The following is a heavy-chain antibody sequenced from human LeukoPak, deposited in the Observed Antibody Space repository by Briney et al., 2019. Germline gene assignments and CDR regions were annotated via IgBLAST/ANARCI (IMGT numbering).Heavy chain of an antibody. CDR1: GFTFSSYW. CDR2: INGDGSSI. D-gene: IGHD1-7*01. Sequence: GGSLRLSCAASGFTFSSYWMHWVRQAPGKGLVWVSRINGDGSSISYADSVKGRFTISRDNAKNTVYLQMNSLRVEDTAVYYCARAGFDWNSGDYWGQGALVTVSS. J-gene: IGHJ4*02. V-gene: IGHV3-74*01. CDR3: ARAGFDWNSGDY.